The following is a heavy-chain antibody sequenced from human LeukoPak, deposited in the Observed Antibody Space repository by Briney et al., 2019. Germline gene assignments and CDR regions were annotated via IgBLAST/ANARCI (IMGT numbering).Heavy chain of an antibody. Sequence: SVKVSCKASGGTFSTYAISWVRQAPGQGLAWMGGIISLFRTANYAQKFQGRVTITADESMTKVQMEAGSLRSEDTAIYYCAKQLRVSGTLVEFDLWGQGTLVTVSS. D-gene: IGHD6-19*01. CDR2: IISLFRTA. CDR3: AKQLRVSGTLVEFDL. V-gene: IGHV1-69*13. CDR1: GGTFSTYA. J-gene: IGHJ5*02.